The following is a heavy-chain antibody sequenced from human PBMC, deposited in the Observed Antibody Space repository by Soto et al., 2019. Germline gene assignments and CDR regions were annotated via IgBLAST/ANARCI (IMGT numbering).Heavy chain of an antibody. J-gene: IGHJ3*01. CDR3: VRDLRGWTHDAHYL. V-gene: IGHV1-2*02. D-gene: IGHD6-19*01. CDR2: IYPNSGGT. CDR1: GYTFIGYY. Sequence: QVQLVQSGSEVKKTGASVKVSCKTSGYTFIGYYLHWVRQAPGQGLEWMGWIYPNSGGTSYAAKFQGRVTMTSDTSISTAYMELRSLKSDDAATYYCVRDLRGWTHDAHYLWGQGTSVTVSS.